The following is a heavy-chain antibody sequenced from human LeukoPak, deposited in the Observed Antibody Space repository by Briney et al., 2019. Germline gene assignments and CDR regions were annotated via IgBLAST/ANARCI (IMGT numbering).Heavy chain of an antibody. CDR3: ARDQGYYDSSGYVNDAFDI. D-gene: IGHD3-22*01. V-gene: IGHV3-66*01. Sequence: GGSLRLSCAASGFTVSSNYMSWVRQAPGKGLEWVSGIYSGGSTYYADSVKGRFTISRDNSKNTLYLQMNSLRAEDTAVYYCARDQGYYDSSGYVNDAFDIWGQGTMVTVSS. CDR1: GFTVSSNY. CDR2: IYSGGST. J-gene: IGHJ3*02.